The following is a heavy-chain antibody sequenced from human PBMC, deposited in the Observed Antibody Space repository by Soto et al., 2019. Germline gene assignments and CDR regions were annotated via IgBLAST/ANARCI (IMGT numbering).Heavy chain of an antibody. CDR3: ARGRTLITGTSFGY. D-gene: IGHD1-20*01. CDR1: GGSFSGYY. J-gene: IGHJ4*02. CDR2: INHSGST. V-gene: IGHV4-34*01. Sequence: SETLSLTCAVYGGSFSGYYWTWIRQPPGEGLEWIGEINHSGSTNYKPSLTSRVTISVDTSKNQVSLKMSSVTAADTAVYYCARGRTLITGTSFGYWGQGTLVTVSS.